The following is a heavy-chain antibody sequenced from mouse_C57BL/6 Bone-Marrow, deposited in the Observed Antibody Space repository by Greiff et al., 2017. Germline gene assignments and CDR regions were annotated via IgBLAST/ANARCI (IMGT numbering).Heavy chain of an antibody. D-gene: IGHD2-4*01. J-gene: IGHJ3*01. CDR1: GYTFTDYY. Sequence: VQLQQSGPELVKPGASVKISCKASGYTFTDYYMNWVKQSHGKSLEWIGDINPNNGGTSYNQKFKGKAKLTVDKSSSTAYMELRSLTSEDAAVYYCAMDYDGAWFAYWGQGTLVTVSA. CDR3: AMDYDGAWFAY. CDR2: INPNNGGT. V-gene: IGHV1-26*01.